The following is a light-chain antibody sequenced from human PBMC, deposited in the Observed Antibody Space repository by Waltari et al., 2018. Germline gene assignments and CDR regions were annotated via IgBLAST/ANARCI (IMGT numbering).Light chain of an antibody. J-gene: IGLJ2*01. CDR1: TGAVTSGHY. CDR3: LLSYSGDREV. V-gene: IGLV7-46*01. CDR2: NTD. Sequence: QAVVTQEPSLTVSPGGTVTLTCGSSTGAVTSGHYAYWLQQRPGQAPTILIYNTDNKESWTPARFSGSLLGGKAALTLSGAQPEDEAVYYCLLSYSGDREVFGGGTKLTVL.